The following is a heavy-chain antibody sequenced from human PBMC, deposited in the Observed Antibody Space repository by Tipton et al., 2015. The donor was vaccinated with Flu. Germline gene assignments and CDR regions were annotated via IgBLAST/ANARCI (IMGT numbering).Heavy chain of an antibody. J-gene: IGHJ2*01. Sequence: TLSLTCTVSGGSINNYYWSWVRQSPGRGMEWIGYIYYSGSTHYNPSLKSRVTISVDTAKNQFSLNLSSVTATDTAVYYCARQLERWLTYWYFDLWGRGTQVTVSS. CDR3: ARQLERWLTYWYFDL. V-gene: IGHV4-59*08. D-gene: IGHD5-24*01. CDR1: GGSINNYY. CDR2: IYYSGST.